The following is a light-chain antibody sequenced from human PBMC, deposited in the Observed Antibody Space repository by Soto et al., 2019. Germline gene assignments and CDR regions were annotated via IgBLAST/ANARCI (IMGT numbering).Light chain of an antibody. V-gene: IGLV2-8*01. CDR1: SSDVGDYNF. CDR3: GSYAGINKVL. Sequence: QSALTQPPSASGSPGQSVTIYCTGTSSDVGDYNFVSWYQQHPGKAPELLIYEVSKRPSGVPDRFSGSKSGNTASLTVSGRQAEDWAEYYCGSYAGINKVLFGGVTKLTVL. J-gene: IGLJ2*01. CDR2: EVS.